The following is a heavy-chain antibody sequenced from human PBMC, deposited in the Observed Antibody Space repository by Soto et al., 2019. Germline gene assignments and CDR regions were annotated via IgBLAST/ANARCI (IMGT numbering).Heavy chain of an antibody. Sequence: PSETLSLTCAVSGGSISSSNWWSWVRQPPGKGLEWIGEIYHSGSTNYNPSLKSRVTISVDKSKNQFSLKLSSVTAADTAVYYCARPSTPWYYDILTGYSPGGYYYGMYVWGQGTKVTVSS. J-gene: IGHJ6*02. V-gene: IGHV4-4*02. CDR3: ARPSTPWYYDILTGYSPGGYYYGMYV. CDR1: GGSISSSNW. D-gene: IGHD3-9*01. CDR2: IYHSGST.